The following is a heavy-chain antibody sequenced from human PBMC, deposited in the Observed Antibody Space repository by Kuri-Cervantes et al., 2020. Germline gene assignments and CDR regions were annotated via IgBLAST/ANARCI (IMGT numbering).Heavy chain of an antibody. CDR2: FSAYNGNT. D-gene: IGHD2-15*01. CDR3: ARRQLGYCSGGSCPTYYYYMDV. V-gene: IGHV1-18*01. J-gene: IGHJ6*03. Sequence: ASVKVSCKASGYTFTSYGISWVRQAPGQGLEWMGWFSAYNGNTNYAQKLQGRVTMTTDTSTSTAYMELRSLRSDDTAVYYCARRQLGYCSGGSCPTYYYYMDVWGKGTTVTVSS. CDR1: GYTFTSYG.